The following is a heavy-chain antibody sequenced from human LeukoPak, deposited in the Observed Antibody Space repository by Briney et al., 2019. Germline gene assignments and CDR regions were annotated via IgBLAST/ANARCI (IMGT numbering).Heavy chain of an antibody. V-gene: IGHV4-4*02. CDR1: GDSISISNW. J-gene: IGHJ4*02. CDR3: ARNWIDSTRTVVGFDY. D-gene: IGHD2-2*01. Sequence: PSETLSLTCAVSGDSISISNWWSWVRQPPGKGLEWIGEIYHSGSTKYSPSLKGRVTISVDKSKNQFSLRLNSVTAADTAVYYCARNWIDSTRTVVGFDYWGRGTLVSVSS. CDR2: IYHSGST.